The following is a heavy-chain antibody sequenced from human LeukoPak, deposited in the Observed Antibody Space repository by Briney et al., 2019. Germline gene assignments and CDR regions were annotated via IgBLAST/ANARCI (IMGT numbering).Heavy chain of an antibody. CDR3: ARDYGDYGNYYGMDV. J-gene: IGHJ6*02. CDR1: GFTFSNYA. CDR2: ISASGRST. Sequence: GGSLRLSCAASGFTFSNYAMTWVRQAPGKGLEWVSTISASGRSTYYADSVKGRFTISRDNSKNTLYLQMNSLRAEDTAVYYCARDYGDYGNYYGMDVWGQGTTVTVSS. V-gene: IGHV3-23*01. D-gene: IGHD4-17*01.